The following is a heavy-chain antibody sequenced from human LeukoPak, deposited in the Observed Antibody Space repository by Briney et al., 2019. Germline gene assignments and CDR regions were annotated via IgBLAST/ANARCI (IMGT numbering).Heavy chain of an antibody. Sequence: GGSLRLSCAASGFTFSTYWMHWVRQAPGKGLVWVSRIKSDGSTNYADSVKGRFTISRDNAENTLYLQMNSLRAEDTAVYYCARVSGTDATGYVQIDLWGQGTLVTVSS. CDR3: ARVSGTDATGYVQIDL. CDR1: GFTFSTYW. J-gene: IGHJ5*02. V-gene: IGHV3-74*01. D-gene: IGHD3-9*01. CDR2: IKSDGST.